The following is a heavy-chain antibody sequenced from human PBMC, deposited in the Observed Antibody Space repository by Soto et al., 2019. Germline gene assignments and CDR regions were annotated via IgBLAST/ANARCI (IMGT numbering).Heavy chain of an antibody. CDR2: MNPNRGNT. V-gene: IGHV1-8*01. J-gene: IGHJ6*02. CDR3: ATLWCYYYCGMDV. D-gene: IGHD2-21*01. Sequence: QVQLVQSGAEVKKPGASVKVSCKASGYTFTSYDINWVRQATGQGLEWMGWMNPNRGNTGYAQKLQGRVTRSENISKRTAYRELSSLRSEDTAVYYCATLWCYYYCGMDVWGQGTTVTVSS. CDR1: GYTFTSYD.